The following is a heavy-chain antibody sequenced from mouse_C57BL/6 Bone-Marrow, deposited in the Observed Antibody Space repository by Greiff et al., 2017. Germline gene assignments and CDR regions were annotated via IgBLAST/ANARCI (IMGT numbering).Heavy chain of an antibody. Sequence: VKLVESGPGLVQPSQSLSITCTVSGFSLTSYGVHWVRQSPGKGLEWLGVIWRGGSTDYNAAFMSRLSITKDNSKSQVFFKMNSLQADDTAIYYCANFDGYYGDAMDYWGQGTSVTVSS. CDR1: GFSLTSYG. CDR3: ANFDGYYGDAMDY. J-gene: IGHJ4*01. D-gene: IGHD2-3*01. CDR2: IWRGGST. V-gene: IGHV2-5*01.